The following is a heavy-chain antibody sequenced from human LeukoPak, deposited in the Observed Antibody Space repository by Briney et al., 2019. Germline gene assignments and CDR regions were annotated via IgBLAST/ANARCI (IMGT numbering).Heavy chain of an antibody. CDR2: INHSGST. J-gene: IGHJ4*02. CDR1: GGSFSGYY. V-gene: IGHV4-34*01. D-gene: IGHD3-22*01. CDR3: ARGNGYDSSGSLGHFDY. Sequence: PSETLSLTCAVYGGSFSGYYWSWIRLPPGKGLEWIGEINHSGSTNYNPSLKSRVTISVDTSKNQFSLKLSSVTAADTAVYYCARGNGYDSSGSLGHFDYWGQGTLVTVTS.